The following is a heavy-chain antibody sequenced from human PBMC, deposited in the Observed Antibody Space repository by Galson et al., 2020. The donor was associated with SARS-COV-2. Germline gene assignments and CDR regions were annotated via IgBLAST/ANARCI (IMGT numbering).Heavy chain of an antibody. D-gene: IGHD6-19*01. J-gene: IGHJ6*02. CDR1: GFTFSSYD. CDR3: ARAPPGIAVAGYYYYYGMDV. V-gene: IGHV3-13*04. Sequence: PGGSLRLSCAASGFTFSSYDMHWVRQATGKGLEWVSAIGTAGDTYYPGSVKGRFTISRENAKNSLYLQMNSLRAGDTAVYYCARAPPGIAVAGYYYYYGMDVWGQGTTVTVSS. CDR2: IGTAGDT.